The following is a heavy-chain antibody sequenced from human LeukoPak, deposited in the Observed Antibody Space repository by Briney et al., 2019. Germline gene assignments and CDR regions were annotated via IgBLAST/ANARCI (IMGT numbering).Heavy chain of an antibody. CDR2: ISYDGSNK. J-gene: IGHJ4*02. CDR3: ARDPDEWEIPPNH. CDR1: GFTFSSYA. V-gene: IGHV3-30-3*01. D-gene: IGHD1-26*01. Sequence: GGSLRLSCAASGFTFSSYAMHWVRQAPGKGLEWVAVISYDGSNKYYADSVKGRFTISRDNSKNTLYLQMNSLRAEDTAVYYCARDPDEWEIPPNHWGQGTLVSVSS.